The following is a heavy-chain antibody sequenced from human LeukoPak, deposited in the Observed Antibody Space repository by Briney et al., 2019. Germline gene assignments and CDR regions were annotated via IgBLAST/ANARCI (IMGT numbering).Heavy chain of an antibody. CDR3: AKLIPMRYYDSSGYFDY. CDR2: IYYSGST. Sequence: SETLSLTCTVSGGSISSSSYYWGWIRQPPGKGLEWIGSIYYSGSTYYNPSLKSRVTISVDTSKNQFSLKLSSVTAADTAVYYCAKLIPMRYYDSSGYFDYWGQGTLVTVSS. CDR1: GGSISSSSYY. D-gene: IGHD3-22*01. V-gene: IGHV4-39*01. J-gene: IGHJ4*02.